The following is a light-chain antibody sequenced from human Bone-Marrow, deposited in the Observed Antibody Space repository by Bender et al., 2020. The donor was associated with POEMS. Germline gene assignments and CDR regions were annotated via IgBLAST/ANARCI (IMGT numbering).Light chain of an antibody. CDR2: DVS. CDR3: CSYAGSYTWV. V-gene: IGLV2-11*01. Sequence: QSALTQPRSVSGSPGQSVTISCTGNSSDVGGYNYVSWYQQYPGKAPKVMIHDVSKRPSGVPGRFSGSRSGNTASLTISGLQAEDEADYYCCSYAGSYTWVFGGGTRLTVL. CDR1: SSDVGGYNY. J-gene: IGLJ3*02.